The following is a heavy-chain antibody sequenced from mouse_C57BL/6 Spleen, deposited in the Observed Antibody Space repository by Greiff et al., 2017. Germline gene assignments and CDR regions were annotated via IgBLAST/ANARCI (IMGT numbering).Heavy chain of an antibody. CDR3: ASYSSYVYFDV. Sequence: QVQLKQPGAELVKPGASVKLSCKASGYTFTSYWMHWVKQRPGQGLEWIGMIHPNSGSTNYNEKFKSKATLTVDKSSSTAYMQLSSLTSEDSAVYYCASYSSYVYFDVWGTGTTVTVSS. CDR2: IHPNSGST. V-gene: IGHV1-64*01. J-gene: IGHJ1*03. D-gene: IGHD1-1*01. CDR1: GYTFTSYW.